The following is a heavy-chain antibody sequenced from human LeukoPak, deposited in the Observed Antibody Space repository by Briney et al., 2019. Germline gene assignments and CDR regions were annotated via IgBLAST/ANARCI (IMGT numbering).Heavy chain of an antibody. CDR2: ISGSGGST. J-gene: IGHJ5*02. Sequence: GGSLRLSCAASGFTFSSYAMSWVRQAPGKGLEWVSAISGSGGSTYYADSVKGRFTISRDNSKNTLYLQMNSLRAEDTAVYYCAKGALTYYDFWSGYYTDWFDPWGQGTLVTVSS. CDR1: GFTFSSYA. D-gene: IGHD3-3*01. CDR3: AKGALTYYDFWSGYYTDWFDP. V-gene: IGHV3-23*01.